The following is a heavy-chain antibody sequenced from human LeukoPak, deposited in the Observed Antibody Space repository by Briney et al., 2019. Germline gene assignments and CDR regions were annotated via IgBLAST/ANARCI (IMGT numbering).Heavy chain of an antibody. V-gene: IGHV4-34*01. Sequence: KPSETLSLTCAVYGGSFSGCYWSWIRQPPGKGLEWIGEINHSGSTNYNPSLKSRVTISVDTSKNQFSLKLSSVTAADTAVYYCARGPITMVRGVIKPFDYWGQGTLVTVSS. CDR2: INHSGST. CDR1: GGSFSGCY. D-gene: IGHD3-10*01. CDR3: ARGPITMVRGVIKPFDY. J-gene: IGHJ4*02.